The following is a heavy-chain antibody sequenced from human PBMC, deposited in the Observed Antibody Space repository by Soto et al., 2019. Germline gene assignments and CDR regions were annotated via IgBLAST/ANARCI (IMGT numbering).Heavy chain of an antibody. CDR3: ARDNLAFDI. CDR2: ISYSGSTI. Sequence: GGSLRLSCAASGFTFSDYYMSWIRQAPGKGLEWVSYISYSGSTIYCADSVKGRFTISMDNAKNSLYLQMNSLRAEDAAVYYGARDNLAFDIWGQGTMVTVSS. CDR1: GFTFSDYY. J-gene: IGHJ3*02. V-gene: IGHV3-11*01.